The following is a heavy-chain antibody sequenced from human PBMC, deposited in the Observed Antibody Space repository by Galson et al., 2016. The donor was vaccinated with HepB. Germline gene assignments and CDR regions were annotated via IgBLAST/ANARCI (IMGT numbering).Heavy chain of an antibody. CDR2: MNPNSGYT. D-gene: IGHD6-6*01. Sequence: SVKVSCKASGYTFASYDINWVRQATGQGLEWMGWMNPNSGYTVYAQKFQGRVAMTKDTSIMTAYMELSSLTSEDTAVYYCARGGSSAGWVAYWGQGTLVTVSS. V-gene: IGHV1-8*01. CDR3: ARGGSSAGWVAY. J-gene: IGHJ1*01. CDR1: GYTFASYD.